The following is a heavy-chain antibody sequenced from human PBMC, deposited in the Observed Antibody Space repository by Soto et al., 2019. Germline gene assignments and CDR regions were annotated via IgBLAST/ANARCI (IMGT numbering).Heavy chain of an antibody. V-gene: IGHV3-64D*06. CDR1: GFAFSSYD. J-gene: IGHJ5*02. CDR3: VNPPAYYYDSSAYYSA. CDR2: STSDGGST. D-gene: IGHD3-22*01. Sequence: WGSLRLSCSASGFAFSSYDMHWVRLAPGKGLEYVSASTSDGGSTNFADSVKGRFTISRDNSRNMLYLQMSSLRAEDTAIYYCVNPPAYYYDSSAYYSAWGQGTLVTVSS.